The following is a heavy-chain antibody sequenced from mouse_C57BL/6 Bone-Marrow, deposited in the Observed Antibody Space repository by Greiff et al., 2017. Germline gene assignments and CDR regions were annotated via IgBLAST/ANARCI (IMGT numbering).Heavy chain of an antibody. CDR1: GYTFTSYW. J-gene: IGHJ1*03. Sequence: QVQLKQPGAELVKPGASVKMSCKASGYTFTSYWITWVKQRPGQGLEWIGDLYPGSGSTNYNEKFKSKATLTVDTSSSTAYMQLSSLTSEDSAVYYCARGNYWYFDVWGTGTTVTVSS. V-gene: IGHV1-55*01. CDR2: LYPGSGST. D-gene: IGHD2-1*01. CDR3: ARGNYWYFDV.